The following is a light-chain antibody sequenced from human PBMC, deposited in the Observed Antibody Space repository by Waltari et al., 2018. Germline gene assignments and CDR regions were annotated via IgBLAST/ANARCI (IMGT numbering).Light chain of an antibody. CDR3: QTGGHGTWV. V-gene: IGLV4-69*01. CDR1: SGHSSNV. CDR2: VNSDGSH. J-gene: IGLJ3*02. Sequence: QLVLTQSPSASASLGASIKLTCTLSSGHSSNVIAWLQQQPEQGPRYLMKVNSDGSHTRGNEIPVRFSGSSSGAERYLTISSLQSEDEADYYCQTGGHGTWVFGGGTKLTVL.